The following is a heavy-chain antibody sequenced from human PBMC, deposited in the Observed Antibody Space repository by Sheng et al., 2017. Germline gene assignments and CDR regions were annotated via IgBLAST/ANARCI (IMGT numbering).Heavy chain of an antibody. CDR1: GFTFDDYA. Sequence: EVQLVESGGGLVQPGRSLRLSCAASGFTFDDYAMHWVRQAPGKGLEWVSGISWNSGIAGYADSVKGRFSISRDNAKNSLYLQMNSLRPEDKALYYCAKARGYGLHDPFHIWGQGTMVTVSS. V-gene: IGHV3-9*01. CDR3: AKARGYGLHDPFHI. CDR2: ISWNSGIA. J-gene: IGHJ3*02. D-gene: IGHD6-25*01.